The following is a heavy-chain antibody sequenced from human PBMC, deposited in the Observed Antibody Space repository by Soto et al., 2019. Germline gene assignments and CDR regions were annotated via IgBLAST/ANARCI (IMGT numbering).Heavy chain of an antibody. CDR3: ARDLASAGYGDAFDS. V-gene: IGHV3-11*06. Sequence: QVQLVESGGGLVKPGGSLRLSCAASGFTFSDYYMSWILQAPGKGLEWVSYIISSSSYTNYADSVKGLFTISRDNAKNSLYLQMNCLRAEDTAVYYCARDLASAGYGDAFDSWGQGTMVTVSS. CDR2: IISSSSYT. CDR1: GFTFSDYY. J-gene: IGHJ3*02. D-gene: IGHD6-13*01.